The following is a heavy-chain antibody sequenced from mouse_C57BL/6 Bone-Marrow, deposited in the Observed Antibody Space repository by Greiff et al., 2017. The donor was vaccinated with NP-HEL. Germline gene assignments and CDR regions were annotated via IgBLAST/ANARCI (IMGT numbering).Heavy chain of an antibody. D-gene: IGHD1-1*01. J-gene: IGHJ2*01. V-gene: IGHV1-22*01. CDR2: INPKNGDT. CDR3: ARSYYGSSFLFDY. CDR1: GYTFTDYN. Sequence: EVQLQQSGPELVKPGASVKMSCKASGYTFTDYNMHWVKQSHGKSLEWIGYINPKNGDTSYNQKFKSKATLTVDTSSSTAYMQLSSLTSEDSAVYYCARSYYGSSFLFDYWGQGTTLTVSS.